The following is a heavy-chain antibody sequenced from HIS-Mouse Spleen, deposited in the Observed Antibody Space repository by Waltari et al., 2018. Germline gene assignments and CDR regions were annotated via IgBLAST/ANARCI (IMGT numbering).Heavy chain of an antibody. V-gene: IGHV2-70*15. CDR2: IDWDDDK. D-gene: IGHD6-19*01. CDR1: GFSLSTSGMC. Sequence: QVTLRESGPALVKPTQTLTLTCTFSGFSLSTSGMCVRWLRQPPRKALEWLARIDWDDDKYYSTSLKTRLTISKDTSKNQVVLTMTNMDPVDTATYYCARIAEGYSSGWYAFDYWGQGTLVTVSS. CDR3: ARIAEGYSSGWYAFDY. J-gene: IGHJ4*02.